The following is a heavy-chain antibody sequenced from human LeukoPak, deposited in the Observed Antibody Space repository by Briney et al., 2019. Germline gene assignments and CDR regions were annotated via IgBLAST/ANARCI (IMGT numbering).Heavy chain of an antibody. D-gene: IGHD3-22*01. Sequence: ASVKVSCKASGYTFASYYMHWVRQAPGQGLEWMGIINPSGGSTSYAQKFQGRVTITADESTSTAYMELSSLRSEDTAVYYCARDFQPDYYYDSSFSEGLDYWGQGTLVTVSS. CDR2: INPSGGST. CDR1: GYTFASYY. CDR3: ARDFQPDYYYDSSFSEGLDY. V-gene: IGHV1-46*01. J-gene: IGHJ4*02.